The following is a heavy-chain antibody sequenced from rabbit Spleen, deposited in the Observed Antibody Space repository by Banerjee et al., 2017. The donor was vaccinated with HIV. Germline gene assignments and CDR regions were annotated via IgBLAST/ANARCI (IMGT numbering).Heavy chain of an antibody. J-gene: IGHJ6*01. Sequence: QLKETGGGLVQPGGSLTLSCKASGFDFSNYYLSWVRQAPGKGLEWIGIIYAGNGDTDFAPVVNSRFSMSSDNGQITVDRQMNKLTAADTTTNLCAGDTYADFGYANFRDGYGMDLWGQGTLVTVS. CDR2: IYAGNGDT. CDR3: AGDTYADFGYANFRDGYGMDL. V-gene: IGHV1S7*01. CDR1: GFDFSNYY. D-gene: IGHD6-1*01.